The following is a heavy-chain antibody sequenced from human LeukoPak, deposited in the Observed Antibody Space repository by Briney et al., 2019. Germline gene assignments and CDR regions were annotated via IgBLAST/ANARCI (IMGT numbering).Heavy chain of an antibody. V-gene: IGHV3-21*01. CDR2: ISSSSSYI. CDR1: GFTFSSYS. Sequence: GGSLRLSCAASGFTFSSYSMNWVRQAPGKGLEWVSSISSSSSYIYYADSVKGRFTISRDNAKNSLYLQMNSLRAEDTAVYYCARGSIAVAGENYWGQGALVTVSS. CDR3: ARGSIAVAGENY. D-gene: IGHD6-19*01. J-gene: IGHJ4*02.